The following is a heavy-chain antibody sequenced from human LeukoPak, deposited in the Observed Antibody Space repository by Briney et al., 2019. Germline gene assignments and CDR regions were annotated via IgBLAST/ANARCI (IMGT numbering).Heavy chain of an antibody. CDR3: ARGGTTHLYPFDI. V-gene: IGHV4-59*01. Sequence: SETLSLTCTVSGGSLTGYYWSWLRQPPGEGLEWIGYIFYSGNTNYNPSLKSRLTISVDTSGNQFSLKVNSVTAADTAVYYCARGGTTHLYPFDIWGQGTLVTVSS. D-gene: IGHD3-16*01. CDR1: GGSLTGYY. J-gene: IGHJ3*02. CDR2: IFYSGNT.